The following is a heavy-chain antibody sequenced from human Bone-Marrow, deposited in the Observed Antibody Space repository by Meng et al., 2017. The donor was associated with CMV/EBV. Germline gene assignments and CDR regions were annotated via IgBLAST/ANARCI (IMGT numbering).Heavy chain of an antibody. CDR3: ARGKGRIQLWLRGYYFDY. D-gene: IGHD5-18*01. CDR1: GGSFSGYY. Sequence: SETLSLTCAVYGGSFSGYYWSWIRQPPGKGLEWIGEINHGGSTNYNPSLKSRVTISVDTSKKQFSLKLSSVTAADTAVYYCARGKGRIQLWLRGYYFDYWGQGTLVTFSS. V-gene: IGHV4-34*01. CDR2: INHGGST. J-gene: IGHJ4*02.